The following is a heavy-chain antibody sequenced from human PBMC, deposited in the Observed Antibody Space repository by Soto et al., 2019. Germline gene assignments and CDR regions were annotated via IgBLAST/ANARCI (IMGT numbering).Heavy chain of an antibody. D-gene: IGHD1-26*01. J-gene: IGHJ4*02. CDR1: GFTFSSYS. CDR2: ISSSSSYI. CDR3: AREHGIVGSDY. V-gene: IGHV3-21*01. Sequence: GGSLRLFCAAAGFTFSSYSMNWVRQAPGKGLEWVSSISSSSSYIYYADSVKGRFTISRDNAKNSLYLQMNSLRAEDTAVYYCAREHGIVGSDYWGQGTLVTVSS.